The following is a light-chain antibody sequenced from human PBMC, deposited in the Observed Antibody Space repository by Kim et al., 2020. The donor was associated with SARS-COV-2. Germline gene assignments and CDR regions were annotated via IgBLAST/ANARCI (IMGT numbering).Light chain of an antibody. CDR3: SSYTSSSTVV. V-gene: IGLV2-14*03. Sequence: SITISLTVTSIDVCGYNYVSSYQQHPGKAPKLMIYDVSNPPSGFSNPFSGSKSGNTASLTISVLQAEDEADYYCSSYTSSSTVVFGGGTQLTVL. J-gene: IGLJ2*01. CDR2: DVS. CDR1: SIDVCGYNY.